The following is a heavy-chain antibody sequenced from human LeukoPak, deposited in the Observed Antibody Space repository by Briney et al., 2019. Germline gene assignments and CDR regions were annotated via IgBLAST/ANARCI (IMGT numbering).Heavy chain of an antibody. V-gene: IGHV5-51*01. CDR2: INPGDSDT. J-gene: IGHJ4*02. CDR1: GYNFISYW. Sequence: GESLKISCKGSGYNFISYWIGWVRQMPGKGLEWMGIINPGDSDTRYSPSFQGQVTISADKSISTAYLLWSSLKASDTAMYYCARHPITRYYDSSGYSAAGPDYWGQGTLVTVSS. CDR3: ARHPITRYYDSSGYSAAGPDY. D-gene: IGHD3-22*01.